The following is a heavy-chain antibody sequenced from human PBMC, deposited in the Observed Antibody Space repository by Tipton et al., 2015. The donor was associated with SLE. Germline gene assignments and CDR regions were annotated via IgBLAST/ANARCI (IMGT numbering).Heavy chain of an antibody. CDR2: MYHSGST. CDR1: GASIRTYY. Sequence: GLVKPSETLSLTCAVSGASIRTYYWSWIRQSPGKGLEWIGHMYHSGSTNYNPSLASRVTISIDKSKNQLSLTLNSVTTADTAMYYCARGTPFMEWERNWFDPWGQGTLVTVSS. CDR3: ARGTPFMEWERNWFDP. J-gene: IGHJ5*01. V-gene: IGHV4-59*01. D-gene: IGHD3-3*01.